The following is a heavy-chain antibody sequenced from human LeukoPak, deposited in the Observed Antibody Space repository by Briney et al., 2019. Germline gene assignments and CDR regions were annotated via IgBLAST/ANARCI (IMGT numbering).Heavy chain of an antibody. J-gene: IGHJ4*02. CDR1: GFTFSSFG. Sequence: GRSLRLSCAASGFTFSSFGMHWVRQAPGRGLEWVALILHDEKHYADSVKGRFTISRDNSKNTLYLQMDTLRAEDTAVYYCARYCSGGCYSGVDYWGQGTLVTVPS. CDR3: ARYCSGGCYSGVDY. V-gene: IGHV3-33*05. CDR2: ILHDEK. D-gene: IGHD2-15*01.